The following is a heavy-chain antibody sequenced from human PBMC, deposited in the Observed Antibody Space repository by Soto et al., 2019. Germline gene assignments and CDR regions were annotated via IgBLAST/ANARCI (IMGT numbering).Heavy chain of an antibody. CDR1: GFTFSSYA. J-gene: IGHJ4*02. Sequence: EVQLLESGGGLVQPGGSLRLSCAASGFTFSSYAMSWVRQAPGKGLEWVSAISGSGGSTYYADSVKGRFTISRDNSKNTLYLQMNSLRAEDTPVYYCAKSRAMWGSYPTVFDYWGQGTLVTVSS. D-gene: IGHD1-26*01. CDR2: ISGSGGST. V-gene: IGHV3-23*01. CDR3: AKSRAMWGSYPTVFDY.